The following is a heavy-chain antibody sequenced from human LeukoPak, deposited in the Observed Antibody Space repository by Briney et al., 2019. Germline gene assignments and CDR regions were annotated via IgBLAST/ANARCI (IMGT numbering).Heavy chain of an antibody. CDR2: ISSSSSYI. CDR1: GFTFSSYS. D-gene: IGHD3-22*01. V-gene: IGHV3-21*01. Sequence: GGSLRLSCAASGFTFSSYSMNWVRQAPGKGLESLSSISSSSSYIYYADSEKGRFTISRDNAKNSLYLQMNSLSAEDTAVYYCAIEHDYYDSITYSNWGQGTLVTVSS. CDR3: AIEHDYYDSITYSN. J-gene: IGHJ4*02.